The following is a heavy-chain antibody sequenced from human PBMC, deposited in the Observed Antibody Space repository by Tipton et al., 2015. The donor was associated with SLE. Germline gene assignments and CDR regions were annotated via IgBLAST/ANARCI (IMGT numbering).Heavy chain of an antibody. CDR3: ARGSVVADDF. CDR1: GGSISGYY. CDR2: IFSSGST. D-gene: IGHD2-15*01. V-gene: IGHV4-4*07. Sequence: TLSLTCTVSGGSISGYYWSWVRQPAGKGREWIGRIFSSGSTIYNPSIKSRVTLSLDTSKNQFSLGVTSVTAADTAVYYCARGSVVADDFWGQGTLVTVSS. J-gene: IGHJ4*02.